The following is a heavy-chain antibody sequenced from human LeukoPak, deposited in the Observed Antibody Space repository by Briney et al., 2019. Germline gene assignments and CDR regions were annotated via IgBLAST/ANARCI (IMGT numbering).Heavy chain of an antibody. Sequence: SETLSLTCAVYGGSFSGYYWSWIRQPPGKGLEWIGEINHSGSTNYNPSLKSRVTISVDTSKNQFSLKLSSVTAADTAVYYCARRGCSSTSCYTRIVGAPFGSWGQGTLVTVSS. V-gene: IGHV4-34*01. CDR1: GGSFSGYY. D-gene: IGHD2-2*02. CDR3: ARRGCSSTSCYTRIVGAPFGS. CDR2: INHSGST. J-gene: IGHJ5*02.